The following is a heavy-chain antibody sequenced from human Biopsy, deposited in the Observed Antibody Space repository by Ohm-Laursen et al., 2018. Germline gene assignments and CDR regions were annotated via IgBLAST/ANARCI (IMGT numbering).Heavy chain of an antibody. D-gene: IGHD3-3*01. J-gene: IGHJ6*02. CDR1: GHTYPDYY. CDR3: ATRGGDDFWSGHYSEIYYYDTLDV. V-gene: IGHV1-2*02. CDR2: NKPNNGDT. Sequence: GASVTVSCKASGHTYPDYYVHWVRQAPGQGLGWMGWNKPNNGDTDYSQRFQGRVTLAWDRSTSTGYMEVSSLRSGDTALYYCATRGGDDFWSGHYSEIYYYDTLDVWGQGTTVTVSS.